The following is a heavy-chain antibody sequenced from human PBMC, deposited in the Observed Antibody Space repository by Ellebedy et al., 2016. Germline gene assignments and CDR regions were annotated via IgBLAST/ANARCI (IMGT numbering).Heavy chain of an antibody. J-gene: IGHJ6*02. CDR1: GGTFSSYA. V-gene: IGHV1-69*04. CDR3: AANILSGGSTKYMDV. D-gene: IGHD2-15*01. CDR2: IIPILGIA. Sequence: ASVKVSCKASGGTFSSYAISWVRQAPGQGLEWMGRIIPILGIANYAQKFQGRVTITADKSTSTAYMELSSLRSEDTAVYYCAANILSGGSTKYMDVWGQGTTVTVSS.